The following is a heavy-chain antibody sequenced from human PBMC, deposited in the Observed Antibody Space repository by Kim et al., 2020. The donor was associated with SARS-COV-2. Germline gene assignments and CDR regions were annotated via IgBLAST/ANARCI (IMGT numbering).Heavy chain of an antibody. Sequence: QKFQERVTITRDKSTSTAYMELSSLRSEDTAVYYCAAPYCSSTSCHDAFDIWGQGTMVTVSS. V-gene: IGHV1-58*01. J-gene: IGHJ3*02. D-gene: IGHD2-2*01. CDR3: AAPYCSSTSCHDAFDI.